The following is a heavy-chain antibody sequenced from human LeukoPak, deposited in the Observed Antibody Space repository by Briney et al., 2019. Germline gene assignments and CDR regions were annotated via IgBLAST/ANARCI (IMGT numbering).Heavy chain of an antibody. Sequence: GMSLRLSCAASGFTFSSFPMHWVRQAPGKGLEWVAMISYDGGIKFYADSVKGRFTISRDKSKSTLYVQMNSLRLEDTAIYYCAREGEGGDFDYWGQGTLVTVSS. CDR3: AREGEGGDFDY. CDR1: GFTFSSFP. CDR2: ISYDGGIK. J-gene: IGHJ4*02. V-gene: IGHV3-30-3*01. D-gene: IGHD3-16*01.